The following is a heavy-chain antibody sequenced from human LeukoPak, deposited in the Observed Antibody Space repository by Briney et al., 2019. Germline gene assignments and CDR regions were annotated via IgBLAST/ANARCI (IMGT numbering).Heavy chain of an antibody. CDR1: GFTFTNYW. V-gene: IGHV3-74*01. CDR2: INNDGTTT. CDR3: ARTYSSFDY. Sequence: GGSLSLSCAASGFTFTNYWIHWVRQAPGKGLVWVSRINNDGTTTAYADSVKGRFTISRNNAKNTLYLQMNSLRAEDTAVYYCARTYSSFDYWGQGTLVTVSS. D-gene: IGHD5-18*01. J-gene: IGHJ4*02.